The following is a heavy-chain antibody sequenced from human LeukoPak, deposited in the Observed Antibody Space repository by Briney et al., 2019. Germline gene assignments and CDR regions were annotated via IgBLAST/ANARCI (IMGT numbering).Heavy chain of an antibody. Sequence: PGSSLRPSCAASGFTFSSYATHWARQAPSKWLEWVAFISYDGSNKYFADSVKGRFTISRGNSKNTLYLQMNSLRAEDTAVYYCARDAPYFDYWGQGTLVTVSS. CDR2: ISYDGSNK. V-gene: IGHV3-30-3*01. J-gene: IGHJ4*02. CDR1: GFTFSSYA. CDR3: ARDAPYFDY.